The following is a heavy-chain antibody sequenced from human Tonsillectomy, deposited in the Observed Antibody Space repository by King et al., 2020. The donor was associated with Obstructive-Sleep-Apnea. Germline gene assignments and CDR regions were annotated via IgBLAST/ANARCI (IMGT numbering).Heavy chain of an antibody. CDR2: IYYSGST. J-gene: IGHJ4*02. D-gene: IGHD5-18*01. V-gene: IGHV4-39*07. Sequence: QLQESGPGLVKPSETLSLTCTVSGGSISSNSYWGWIRQPPGKGLEWIGHIYYSGSTYYNPSLKSRVTISVDTSKNQFSLELNSVTAADTAVYYCARADRDIAMGLFDYWGKGTLVTVSS. CDR1: GGSISSNSY. CDR3: ARADRDIAMGLFDY.